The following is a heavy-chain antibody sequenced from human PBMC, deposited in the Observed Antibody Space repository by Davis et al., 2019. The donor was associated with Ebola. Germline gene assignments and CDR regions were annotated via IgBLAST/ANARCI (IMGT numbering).Heavy chain of an antibody. Sequence: PGGSLRLSCAASGFTFSSYAMSWVRQAPGKGLEWASGISANGGLTYFADSVRGQFTISRDNSKNMVYLQMNSLRADDTAIYYCTKTVWGVTGRQYFDYWGQGALVTVSS. CDR2: ISANGGLT. CDR3: TKTVWGVTGRQYFDY. J-gene: IGHJ4*02. CDR1: GFTFSSYA. D-gene: IGHD4-17*01. V-gene: IGHV3-23*01.